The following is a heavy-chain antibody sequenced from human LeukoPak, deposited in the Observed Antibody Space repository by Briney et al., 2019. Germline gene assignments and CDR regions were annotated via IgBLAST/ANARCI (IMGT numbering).Heavy chain of an antibody. Sequence: SETLSLTCTVSGGSISSGGYYWSWIRQHPGKGLEWIGYIYYSGSTYYNPSLKSRVTISVDTSKNQFSLKLSSVIAADTAVYYCAREGLGGELLFDYWGQGTLVTVSS. CDR1: GGSISSGGYY. CDR3: AREGLGGELLFDY. J-gene: IGHJ4*02. CDR2: IYYSGST. V-gene: IGHV4-31*03. D-gene: IGHD1-26*01.